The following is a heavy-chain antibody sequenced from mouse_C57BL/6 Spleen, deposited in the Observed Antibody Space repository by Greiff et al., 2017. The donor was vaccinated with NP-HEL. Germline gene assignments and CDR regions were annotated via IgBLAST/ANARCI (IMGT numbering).Heavy chain of an antibody. V-gene: IGHV1-80*01. D-gene: IGHD1-1*01. CDR3: ANDYGSIPFAY. Sequence: QVQLKESGAELVKPGASVKISCKASGYAFSSYWMNWVKQRPGKGLEWIGQIYPGDGDTNYNGKFKGTATLTADKSSSTAYMQLSSLTSEDSAVYFCANDYGSIPFAYWGQGTLVTVSA. CDR1: GYAFSSYW. J-gene: IGHJ3*01. CDR2: IYPGDGDT.